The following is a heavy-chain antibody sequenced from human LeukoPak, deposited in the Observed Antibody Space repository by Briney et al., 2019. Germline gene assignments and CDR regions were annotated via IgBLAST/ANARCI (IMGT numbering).Heavy chain of an antibody. CDR3: ARDRRQWLDLHFNWFDP. D-gene: IGHD6-19*01. CDR2: ISAYNGNT. Sequence: EASVKVSCKASGYTFTSYGISWVRQAPGQGLEWMGWISAYNGNTNYAQKLQGRVTMTTDTSTSTAYMELRSLRSDDTAVYYCARDRRQWLDLHFNWFDPWGQGTLVTVSS. J-gene: IGHJ5*02. CDR1: GYTFTSYG. V-gene: IGHV1-18*01.